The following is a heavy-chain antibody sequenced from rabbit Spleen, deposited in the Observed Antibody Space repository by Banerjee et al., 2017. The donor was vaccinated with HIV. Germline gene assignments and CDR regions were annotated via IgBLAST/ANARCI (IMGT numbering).Heavy chain of an antibody. CDR2: IYAGSSGST. V-gene: IGHV1S45*01. D-gene: IGHD1-1*01. J-gene: IGHJ4*01. CDR1: GFSFSNKAV. CDR3: ARGDTDIYRAYNL. Sequence: QERLAESGGGLVKPEGSLKLSCTASGFSFSNKAVMCWVRQAPGKGLEWIACIYAGSSGSTYYASWAKGRFTISKPSSTTVTLQMTSLTDADTATYLCARGDTDIYRAYNLWGPGTLVTVS.